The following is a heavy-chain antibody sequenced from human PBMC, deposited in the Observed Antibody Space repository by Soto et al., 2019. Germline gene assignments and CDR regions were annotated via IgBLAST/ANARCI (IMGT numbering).Heavy chain of an antibody. V-gene: IGHV3-21*01. D-gene: IGHD3-3*01. J-gene: IGHJ3*02. CDR2: ISSSSSYI. CDR1: GFTFSSYS. CDR3: ASYYDFSLGAFDI. Sequence: GGSLRLSCAASGFTFSSYSMNWVRQAPGKGLEWVSSISSSSSYIYYADSVKGRFTISRDNAKNSLYLQMNSLRAEDTAVYYCASYYDFSLGAFDIWGQGTMVTVSS.